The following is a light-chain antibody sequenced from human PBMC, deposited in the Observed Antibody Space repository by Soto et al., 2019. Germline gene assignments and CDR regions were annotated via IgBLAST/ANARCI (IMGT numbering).Light chain of an antibody. J-gene: IGLJ1*01. V-gene: IGLV2-14*01. Sequence: QSALTQPASVSGSPGQSITIAWAGAGGGVGGYDYVSWYQHHPGKAPEVMIYEVTNRPSGVSNRFSGSKSGNTASLTISGLLAEDEADYYCSSYTSSSTYVFGTGTKVTVL. CDR2: EVT. CDR3: SSYTSSSTYV. CDR1: GGGVGGYDY.